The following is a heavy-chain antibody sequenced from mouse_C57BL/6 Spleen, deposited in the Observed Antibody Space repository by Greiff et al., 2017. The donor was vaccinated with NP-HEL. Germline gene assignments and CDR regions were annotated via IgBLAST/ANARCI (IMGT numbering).Heavy chain of an antibody. J-gene: IGHJ4*01. CDR3: ARRNYYGSSLYAMDY. CDR2: FHPYNDDT. Sequence: QVQLQQSGAELVKPGASVKMSCKASGYTFTTYPIEWMKQNHGKSLEWIGNFHPYNDDTKYNEKFKGKATLTVEKSSSTVYLELSRLTSDDSAFYYCARRNYYGSSLYAMDYWGQGTSVTVSS. D-gene: IGHD1-1*01. CDR1: GYTFTTYP. V-gene: IGHV1-47*01.